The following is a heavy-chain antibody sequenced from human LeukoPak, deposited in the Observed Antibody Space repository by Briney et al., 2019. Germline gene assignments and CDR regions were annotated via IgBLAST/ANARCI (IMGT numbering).Heavy chain of an antibody. V-gene: IGHV1-69*01. CDR2: IIPIFGTA. D-gene: IGHD2-2*01. Sequence: ASVKVSCKASGGTFSSYAISWVRQAPGQGLEWMGGIIPIFGTANYAQKFQGRVTITADESTSTAYMELSGLRSEDTAVYYCAREGAYCSSTSCIVQAGFDPWGQGTLVTVSS. CDR1: GGTFSSYA. J-gene: IGHJ5*02. CDR3: AREGAYCSSTSCIVQAGFDP.